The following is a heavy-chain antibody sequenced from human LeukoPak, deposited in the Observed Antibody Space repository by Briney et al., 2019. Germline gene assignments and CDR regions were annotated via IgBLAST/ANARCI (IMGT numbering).Heavy chain of an antibody. D-gene: IGHD6-13*01. CDR2: IYYSGST. CDR3: ARVRRQLVNFDY. J-gene: IGHJ4*02. CDR1: GGSVSSGSYY. Sequence: SETLSLTCTVSGGSVSSGSYYWSWIRQPPGKGLEWIGYIYYSGSTNYNPSLKSRVTISVDTSKNQFSLKLSSVTAPDTAVYYCARVRRQLVNFDYWGQGTLVTVSS. V-gene: IGHV4-61*01.